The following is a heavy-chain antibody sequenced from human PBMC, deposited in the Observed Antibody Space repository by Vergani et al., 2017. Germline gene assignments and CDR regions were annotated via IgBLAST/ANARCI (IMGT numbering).Heavy chain of an antibody. CDR3: ARDAKYTLFDY. CDR2: IWYDGSNK. Sequence: QVQLVESGGGVVQPGRSLRLSCAASGFTFSSYGMHWVRQAPGKGLEWVAVIWYDGSNKYYADSVKGRFTISRDNSKNTLYLQMNSLRAEDTAVYYCARDAKYTLFDYWGQGTLVTVSS. J-gene: IGHJ4*02. CDR1: GFTFSSYG. D-gene: IGHD2-2*02. V-gene: IGHV3-33*01.